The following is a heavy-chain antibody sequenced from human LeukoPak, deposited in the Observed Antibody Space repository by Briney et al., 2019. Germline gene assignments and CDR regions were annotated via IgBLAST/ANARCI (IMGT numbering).Heavy chain of an antibody. J-gene: IGHJ5*02. Sequence: GASVKVSCKASGYTFTGYYMHWVRQAPGQGLEWMGWINPNSGGTNYAQKFQGRVTMTRDTSISTAYMELSRLRSDDTAVYYCARDLYGSGSYYTNNWFDPWGQGTLVTVSS. CDR1: GYTFTGYY. CDR3: ARDLYGSGSYYTNNWFDP. V-gene: IGHV1-2*02. CDR2: INPNSGGT. D-gene: IGHD3-10*01.